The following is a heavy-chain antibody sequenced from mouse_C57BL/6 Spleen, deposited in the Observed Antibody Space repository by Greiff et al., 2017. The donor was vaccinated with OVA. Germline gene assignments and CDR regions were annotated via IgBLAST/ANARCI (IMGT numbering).Heavy chain of an antibody. V-gene: IGHV1-72*01. CDR1: GYTFTSYW. Sequence: QVQLQQPGAELVKPWASVKLSCKASGYTFTSYWMHWVKQRPGRGLEWSGRIEPNSGGTNYNEKLKSKATLTVDKPSSTVYMQLSSLTSEDAAVYCCATGAHYYGGWGKSPTLTV. D-gene: IGHD3-1*01. CDR3: ATGAHYYGG. J-gene: IGHJ2*01. CDR2: IEPNSGGT.